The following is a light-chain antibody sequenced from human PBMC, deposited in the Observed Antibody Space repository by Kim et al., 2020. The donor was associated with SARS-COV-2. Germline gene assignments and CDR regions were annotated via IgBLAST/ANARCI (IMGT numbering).Light chain of an antibody. CDR3: QKYNSAPWT. J-gene: IGKJ1*01. V-gene: IGKV1-27*01. Sequence: DIQMTQSPSSLSASVGDRVTITCRASQGISNSLAWYQQKPGKGPKVLIYDASTLQSGVPSRFSGSGSGTDFTLTISSLQPEDVATYYCQKYNSAPWTLGQRTKVDIK. CDR1: QGISNS. CDR2: DAS.